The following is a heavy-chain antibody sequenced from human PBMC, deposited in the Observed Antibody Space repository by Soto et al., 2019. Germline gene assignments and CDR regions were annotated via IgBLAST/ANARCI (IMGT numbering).Heavy chain of an antibody. V-gene: IGHV4-34*01. Sequence: LSLTCAVVGDSLRGQSWNWIRQSPGKGLEWIGELDQSGGTNYNPSLKSRAIISDDTSKNQFSLTLTSVTAADTAVYYCAREDSYGWSGESLDVCGQGTTVTVS. CDR3: AREDSYGWSGESLDV. J-gene: IGHJ6*02. CDR1: GDSLRGQS. D-gene: IGHD6-19*01. CDR2: LDQSGGT.